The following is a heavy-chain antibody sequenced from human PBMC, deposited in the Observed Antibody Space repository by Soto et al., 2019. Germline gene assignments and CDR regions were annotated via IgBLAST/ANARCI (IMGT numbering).Heavy chain of an antibody. CDR3: AHEGFGSDNWFDA. Sequence: QITLKESGPPLVTPTQTLTLTCTFSGFSLTTTGLGVAWIRQPPGKALEWLALIYWNDEKRYRPSLRSRLTIPKDTSKNQVVLTMTDMDPVDTATYYCAHEGFGSDNWFDAWGQGTLVIVSS. J-gene: IGHJ5*02. V-gene: IGHV2-5*01. CDR2: IYWNDEK. D-gene: IGHD3-16*01. CDR1: GFSLTTTGLG.